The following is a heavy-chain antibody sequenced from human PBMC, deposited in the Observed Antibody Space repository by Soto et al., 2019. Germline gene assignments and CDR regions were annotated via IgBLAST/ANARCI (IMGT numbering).Heavy chain of an antibody. D-gene: IGHD5-18*01. CDR3: TRHVDTATGEDFDY. J-gene: IGHJ4*02. CDR2: IRTKTNSYAT. CDR1: GFTFSGSA. V-gene: IGHV3-73*01. Sequence: GGSLRLSCAASGFTFSGSAMHWVRQASGKGLEWVGRIRTKTNSYATAYGASVKGRFTISRDDSENTAYLQMNSLTTEDTAVYYWTRHVDTATGEDFDYWGQGTLVTVSS.